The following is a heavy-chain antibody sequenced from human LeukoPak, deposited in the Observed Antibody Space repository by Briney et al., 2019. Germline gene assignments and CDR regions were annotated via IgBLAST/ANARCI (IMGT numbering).Heavy chain of an antibody. Sequence: SETLSLTCAVYGGSFSGYYWSWIRQPPGKGLEWIGEINHSGSTNYNPSLKSRVTISVDTSKNQFSLKLSSVTAADTAVYYCARNRVVVVVAASLYYYYGMDVWGQGTTVTVSS. CDR3: ARNRVVVVVAASLYYYYGMDV. J-gene: IGHJ6*02. V-gene: IGHV4-34*01. D-gene: IGHD2-15*01. CDR1: GGSFSGYY. CDR2: INHSGST.